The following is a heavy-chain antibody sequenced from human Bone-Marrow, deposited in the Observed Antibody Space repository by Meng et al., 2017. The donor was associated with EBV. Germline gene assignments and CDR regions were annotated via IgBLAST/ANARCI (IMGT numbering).Heavy chain of an antibody. CDR2: IYYSGST. D-gene: IGHD6-6*01. V-gene: IGHV4-39*01. J-gene: IGHJ4*02. Sequence: QLQRRESGPGLVKPSRTCPPTSTGSGGSISSSSYYWGWIRQPPGQGLEWIASIYYSGSTYYNPSLKSRVTISVDRSKNQFSLKLSSVTAADTAVYYCASGLYRSSSGGLFDYWGQGTLVTVSS. CDR1: GGSISSSSYY. CDR3: ASGLYRSSSGGLFDY.